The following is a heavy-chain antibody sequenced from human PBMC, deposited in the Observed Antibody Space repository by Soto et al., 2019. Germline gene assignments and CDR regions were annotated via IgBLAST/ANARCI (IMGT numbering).Heavy chain of an antibody. V-gene: IGHV4-34*01. CDR2: INHSGIT. CDR1: GGSFSGYY. CDR3: ARAGGYDSSGYGRARLDP. Sequence: SETLSLTCAVYGGSFSGYYWNWIRQPPGKGLEWIGEINHSGITNYNPSLKSRVTISLDTSKNQFSLKLSSVTAADTAVYYCARAGGYDSSGYGRARLDPWGQGTLVTVSS. D-gene: IGHD3-22*01. J-gene: IGHJ5*02.